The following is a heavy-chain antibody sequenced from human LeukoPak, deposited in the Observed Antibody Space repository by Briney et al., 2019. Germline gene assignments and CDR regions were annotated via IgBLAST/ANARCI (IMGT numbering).Heavy chain of an antibody. J-gene: IGHJ4*02. CDR2: FNPEDGEE. D-gene: IGHD5-18*01. CDR1: GSILTEIS. Sequence: GASVKVSCKVSGSILTEISIFWVRQAPGKGLEWMGGFNPEDGEEIYTQKFEGRVTMSEDTLTDTAYMELTSLTSEDTAVYYCVTGDGYRKAHDSWGQGTLVTVSS. V-gene: IGHV1-24*01. CDR3: VTGDGYRKAHDS.